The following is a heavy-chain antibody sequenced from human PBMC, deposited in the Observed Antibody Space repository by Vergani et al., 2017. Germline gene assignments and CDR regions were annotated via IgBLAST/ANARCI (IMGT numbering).Heavy chain of an antibody. Sequence: QVQLVESGGGLVKPGGSLRLSCAASGFTFSDYYMSWIRQAPGKGLEWVSYIRSSSSYTNYADSVKGRFTISRDNAKNSLYLQMNCLRAEDTAVYYWALLWTIAAAGESHFDYWGQGTLVTVSS. CDR1: GFTFSDYY. J-gene: IGHJ4*02. CDR3: ALLWTIAAAGESHFDY. CDR2: IRSSSSYT. D-gene: IGHD6-13*01. V-gene: IGHV3-11*06.